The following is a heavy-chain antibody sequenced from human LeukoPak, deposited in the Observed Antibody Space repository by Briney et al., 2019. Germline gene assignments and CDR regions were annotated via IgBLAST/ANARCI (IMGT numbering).Heavy chain of an antibody. Sequence: GASVKVSCMASGYTFNDYYLHWVRQAPGQGLECMGWINPNSGGTNYAQKFQGRVTMTRDTSTSTAYMELSSLRSDDTAVYYCARDSSFRPFDYWGQGTLVTVSS. CDR3: ARDSSFRPFDY. J-gene: IGHJ4*02. CDR1: GYTFNDYY. CDR2: INPNSGGT. V-gene: IGHV1-2*02.